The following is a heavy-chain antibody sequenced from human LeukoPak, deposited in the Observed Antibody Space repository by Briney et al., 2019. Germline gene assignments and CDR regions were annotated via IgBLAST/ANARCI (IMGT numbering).Heavy chain of an antibody. CDR1: GYTFTSYG. V-gene: IGHV1-24*01. J-gene: IGHJ3*02. Sequence: ASVKVSCKASGYTFTSYGISWVRQAPGKGLEWMGGFDPEDGETIYAQKFQGRVTMTEEISIDTAYMQLSSLRSEDTAVYYCATRFVWRGYYWGKAPYLGHAFDIWGQGTMVTVSS. D-gene: IGHD3-3*01. CDR3: ATRFVWRGYYWGKAPYLGHAFDI. CDR2: FDPEDGET.